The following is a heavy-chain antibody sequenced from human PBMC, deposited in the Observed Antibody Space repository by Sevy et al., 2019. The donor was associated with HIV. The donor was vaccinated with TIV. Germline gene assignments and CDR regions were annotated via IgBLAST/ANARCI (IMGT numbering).Heavy chain of an antibody. D-gene: IGHD3-10*01. CDR1: GGSISSSSYY. J-gene: IGHJ4*02. CDR2: IYYSGST. Sequence: SETLSLTCTVSGGSISSSSYYWGWIRQPPGKGLEWIGSIYYSGSTYYNPSLKSRVTISVDTSKNQFSLKLSSVTAADTAVYYCARRHYYGSGNLFDHWGQGTLVTVSS. CDR3: ARRHYYGSGNLFDH. V-gene: IGHV4-39*01.